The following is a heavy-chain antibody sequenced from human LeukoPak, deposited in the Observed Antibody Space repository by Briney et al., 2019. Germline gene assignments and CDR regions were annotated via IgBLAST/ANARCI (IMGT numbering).Heavy chain of an antibody. Sequence: ASVTVSCKASGYTFTSYGISWVRQAPGQGLEWMGWISAYNGNTNYAQKLQGRVTMTTDTSTSTAYMELRRLRSDDTAVYYCARAGGYCSSTSCSYNWFDPWGQGTLVTVSS. V-gene: IGHV1-18*01. CDR2: ISAYNGNT. CDR3: ARAGGYCSSTSCSYNWFDP. D-gene: IGHD2-2*01. CDR1: GYTFTSYG. J-gene: IGHJ5*02.